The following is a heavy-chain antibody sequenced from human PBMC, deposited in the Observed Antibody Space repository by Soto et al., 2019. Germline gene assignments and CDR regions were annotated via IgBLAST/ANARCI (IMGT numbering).Heavy chain of an antibody. CDR1: GFMFSCYT. CDR2: VSFRGDI. Sequence: GGSLRLSCTASGFMFSCYTMNWVRQAPGKGLEWVSSVSFRGDIYYADSLEGRFTISRDDAKNSLYLQMNSLRAEDTAVYYCARGCSSASCYYYWGQGTLVTVSS. J-gene: IGHJ4*02. CDR3: ARGCSSASCYYY. V-gene: IGHV3-21*01. D-gene: IGHD2-2*01.